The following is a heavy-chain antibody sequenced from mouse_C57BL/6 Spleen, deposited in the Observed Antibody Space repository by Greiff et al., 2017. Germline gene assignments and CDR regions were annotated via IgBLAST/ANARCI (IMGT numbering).Heavy chain of an antibody. CDR3: ARSSSYGYFDV. Sequence: VQLKQSGPGMVKPSQSLSLTCTVTGYSITSGYDWHWIRHFPGNKLEWMGYISYSGSTNYNPSLKSRISITHDTSKNHFFLKLNSVTTEDTATYYCARSSSYGYFDVWGTGTTVTVAS. CDR2: ISYSGST. D-gene: IGHD1-1*01. J-gene: IGHJ1*03. V-gene: IGHV3-1*01. CDR1: GYSITSGYD.